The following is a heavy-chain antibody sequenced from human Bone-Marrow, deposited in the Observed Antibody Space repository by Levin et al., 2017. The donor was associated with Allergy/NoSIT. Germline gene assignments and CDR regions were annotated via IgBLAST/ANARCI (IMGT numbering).Heavy chain of an antibody. CDR1: GFIVNDYY. D-gene: IGHD3-10*01. CDR3: ARGPRIGNARGWFDP. Sequence: QHGESLKISCEVSGFIVNDYYMKWVRQAPGKGPECVSVIYSGDRTFYSDSVKGRFTISRENSNNTLYLQMNSLRVEDSAIYYCARGPRIGNARGWFDPWGHGTLVTVTS. V-gene: IGHV3-66*01. CDR2: IYSGDRT. J-gene: IGHJ5*02.